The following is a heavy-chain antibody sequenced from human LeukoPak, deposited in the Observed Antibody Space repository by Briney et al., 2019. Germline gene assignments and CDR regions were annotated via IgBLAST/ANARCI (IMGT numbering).Heavy chain of an antibody. D-gene: IGHD3-10*01. CDR2: IYHSGST. V-gene: IGHV4-38-2*02. J-gene: IGHJ4*02. Sequence: SETLSLTCTVSGYSISSGYYWGWIRQPPGKGLEWIGSIYHSGSTYYNPYLKSRVTISVDTSKNQFSLKLSSVTAADTAVYYCASDGGQGYWGQGILVTVSS. CDR3: ASDGGQGY. CDR1: GYSISSGYY.